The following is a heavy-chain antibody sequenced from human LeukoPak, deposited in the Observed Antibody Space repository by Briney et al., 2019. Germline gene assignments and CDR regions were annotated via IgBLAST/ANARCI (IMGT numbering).Heavy chain of an antibody. J-gene: IGHJ5*02. CDR2: MTPNSGNT. CDR1: GYTFTSYD. Sequence: ASVKVSCKASGYTFTSYDINWVRQATGQGLEWMGWMTPNSGNTGYAQKFQGRVTMTRNTSISTAYMELSSLRSDDTAVYYCARVGPIAAGRTDFDPWGQGTLVTVSS. CDR3: ARVGPIAAGRTDFDP. V-gene: IGHV1-8*01. D-gene: IGHD6-13*01.